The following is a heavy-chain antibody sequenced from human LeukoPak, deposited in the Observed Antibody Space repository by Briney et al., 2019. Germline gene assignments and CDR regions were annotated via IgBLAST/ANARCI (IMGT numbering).Heavy chain of an antibody. CDR2: MNPNSGNT. Sequence: ASVKVSCKASGYTFTSYDINWVRQATGQGLEWMGWMNPNSGNTGYAQKFQGRVTITRNTSISTAYMKLSSLRSEDTAVYYCARRIARSGSYITWGQGTLVTVSS. J-gene: IGHJ5*02. CDR1: GYTFTSYD. D-gene: IGHD1-26*01. CDR3: ARRIARSGSYIT. V-gene: IGHV1-8*03.